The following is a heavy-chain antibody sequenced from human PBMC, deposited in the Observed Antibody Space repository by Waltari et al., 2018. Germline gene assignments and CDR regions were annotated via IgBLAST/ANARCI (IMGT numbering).Heavy chain of an antibody. J-gene: IGHJ6*03. CDR1: GYSISSGYY. CDR3: ARVVVVAANDDYYYMDV. Sequence: QVQLQESGPGLVKPSETLSLTCAVSGYSISSGYYWGWIRQPPGKGLEWIGSIYHSGVPYSNPSRKSRLTISVDTSKNQFSRKLSSVTAADTAVYYCARVVVVAANDDYYYMDVWGKGTTVTVSS. V-gene: IGHV4-38-2*01. CDR2: IYHSGVP. D-gene: IGHD2-15*01.